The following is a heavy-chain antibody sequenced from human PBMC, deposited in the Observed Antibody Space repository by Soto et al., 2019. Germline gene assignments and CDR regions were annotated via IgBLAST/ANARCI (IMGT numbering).Heavy chain of an antibody. V-gene: IGHV5-10-1*01. CDR3: ARPRYYEESSVYSPTHDFDI. Sequence: PGESLKISCKGSGYSFTSYWISWVRQMPGKGLEWMGRIDPSDSYTNYSPSFQGHVTISADKSISTAYLQWSSLKASDTAMYYCARPRYYEESSVYSPTHDFDIWGQGTMVNVSS. CDR1: GYSFTSYW. J-gene: IGHJ3*02. D-gene: IGHD3-22*01. CDR2: IDPSDSYT.